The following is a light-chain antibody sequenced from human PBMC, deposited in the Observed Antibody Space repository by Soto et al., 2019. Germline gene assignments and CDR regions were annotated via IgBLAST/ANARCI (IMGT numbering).Light chain of an antibody. J-gene: IGKJ3*01. CDR2: GAS. Sequence: EIVLTQSPGTLSLSPGERATLSCRASQSVSSSYLAWYQQKPGQAPRLLIYGASSRATGIPDRFSGSGSGTDFTLTISRLEPEDFTGYYCQQYGSSALFTLGPGTKVDIK. CDR1: QSVSSSY. CDR3: QQYGSSALFT. V-gene: IGKV3-20*01.